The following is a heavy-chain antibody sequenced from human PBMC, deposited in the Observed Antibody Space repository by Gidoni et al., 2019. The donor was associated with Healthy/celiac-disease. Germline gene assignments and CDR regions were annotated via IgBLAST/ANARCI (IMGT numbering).Heavy chain of an antibody. CDR3: ARHSDCSSTSCYFDY. CDR1: CGSISSSSYY. D-gene: IGHD2-2*01. Sequence: QLQLQQSGPGLVKPSEPLSLTCTVSCGSISSSSYYWGWIRQPPGKGLEWIGSIYYRGSTYYNPSLKSRVTISVDTSKNQFSLKLSSVTAADTAVYYCARHSDCSSTSCYFDYWGQGTLVTVSS. J-gene: IGHJ4*02. V-gene: IGHV4-39*01. CDR2: IYYRGST.